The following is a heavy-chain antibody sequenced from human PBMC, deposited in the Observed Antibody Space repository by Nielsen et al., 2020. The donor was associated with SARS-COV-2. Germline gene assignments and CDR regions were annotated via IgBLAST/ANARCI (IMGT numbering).Heavy chain of an antibody. CDR1: GGSVSSGTYS. J-gene: IGHJ4*02. Sequence: SETLSLTCTVSGGSVSSGTYSWTWIRQPAGKGLEWIGRVFATGSTDYNPSLKSRVTISIDTSKNQFSLKLNSVTAADTAVYYCARTRDKTGFDYWGQGTLVTVSS. CDR3: ARTRDKTGFDY. V-gene: IGHV4-61*02. CDR2: VFATGST. D-gene: IGHD1-1*01.